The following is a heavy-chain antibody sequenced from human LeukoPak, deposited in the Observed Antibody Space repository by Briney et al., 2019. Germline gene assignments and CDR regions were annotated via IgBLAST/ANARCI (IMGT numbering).Heavy chain of an antibody. J-gene: IGHJ4*02. V-gene: IGHV3-7*01. CDR1: GFTFSSYW. CDR3: ARDRVHYYGSGSYYIDY. CDR2: IKQDGSEK. Sequence: PGGSLRLSCAASGFTFSSYWMSWVRQAPGKGLEWVANIKQDGSEKYYVDSVKGRFTISRDNAKNSLYLQMNSLRAEDTAVYYCARDRVHYYGSGSYYIDYWGQGTLVTVSS. D-gene: IGHD3-10*01.